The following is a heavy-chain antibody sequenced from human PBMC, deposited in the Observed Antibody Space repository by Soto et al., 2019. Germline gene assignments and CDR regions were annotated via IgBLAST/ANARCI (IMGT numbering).Heavy chain of an antibody. CDR2: ISGSGGST. Sequence: GGSLRLSCAASGFTFSSYAMSWVRQAPGKGLEWVSAISGSGGSTYYADSVKGRFTISRDNSKNTLYLQMNSPRAEDTAVYYCAKRSGVGPSGSYYWGQGTLVTVSS. D-gene: IGHD1-26*01. J-gene: IGHJ4*02. V-gene: IGHV3-23*01. CDR1: GFTFSSYA. CDR3: AKRSGVGPSGSYY.